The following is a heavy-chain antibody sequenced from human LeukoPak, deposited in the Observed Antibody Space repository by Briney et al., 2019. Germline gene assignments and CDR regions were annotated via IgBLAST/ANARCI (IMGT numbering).Heavy chain of an antibody. CDR2: MFTTGTI. CDR3: ARLSGRDYYFDY. CDR1: GGSVNSGSYF. Sequence: SETLSLTCTVSGGSVNSGSYFWSWIRQPAGKGLEWIGRMFTTGTINYNPSLKSRVTISLDTSKNQFSLKLSSVTAADTAVYYCARLSGRDYYFDYWGQGTLVTISS. J-gene: IGHJ4*02. V-gene: IGHV4-61*02. D-gene: IGHD4/OR15-4a*01.